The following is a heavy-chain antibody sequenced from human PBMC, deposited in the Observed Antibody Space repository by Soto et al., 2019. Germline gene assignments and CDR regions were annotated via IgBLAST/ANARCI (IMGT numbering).Heavy chain of an antibody. CDR2: IYYSGST. V-gene: IGHV4-31*03. D-gene: IGHD2-15*01. J-gene: IGHJ3*02. Sequence: SETLSLTCTVSGGSISSCGYYWSWIRQHPGKGLEWIGYIYYSGSTYYNPSLKSRVTISVDTSKNQFSLKLSSVTAADTAVYYCARQYCSGGSCYGAGAFDIWGQGTMVTVSS. CDR3: ARQYCSGGSCYGAGAFDI. CDR1: GGSISSCGYY.